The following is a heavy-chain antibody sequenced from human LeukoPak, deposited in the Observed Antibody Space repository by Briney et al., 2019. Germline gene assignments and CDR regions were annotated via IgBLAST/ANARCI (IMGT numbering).Heavy chain of an antibody. V-gene: IGHV1-8*03. CDR3: ARSSRSVFGVVTED. J-gene: IGHJ4*02. D-gene: IGHD3-3*01. CDR1: GYTFTSYD. CDR2: MNPNSGNT. Sequence: ASVKVSCKASGYTFTSYDINWVRQATGQGLEWMGWMNPNSGNTGYAQKFQGRVTITRNTSISTAYMELSSLRSEDTAVYYCARSSRSVFGVVTEDWGQGTLVTVSS.